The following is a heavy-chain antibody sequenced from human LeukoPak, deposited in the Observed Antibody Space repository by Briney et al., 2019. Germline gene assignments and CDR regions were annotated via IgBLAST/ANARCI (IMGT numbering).Heavy chain of an antibody. Sequence: GGSLRLSCAASGFTFSNYEMNWVRQAPGKGLEWVSSISSTGGTTYYADSVKGRFTISRDNSKSTLYLQMNSLRAEDTAVYYCARDTNFSGYFDYWGQGTLVTVSS. CDR3: ARDTNFSGYFDY. V-gene: IGHV3-23*01. CDR2: ISSTGGTT. J-gene: IGHJ4*02. D-gene: IGHD3-22*01. CDR1: GFTFSNYE.